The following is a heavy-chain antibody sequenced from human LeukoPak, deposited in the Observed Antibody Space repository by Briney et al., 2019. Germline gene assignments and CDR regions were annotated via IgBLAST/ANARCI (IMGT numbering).Heavy chain of an antibody. J-gene: IGHJ6*03. CDR2: IKHDGSEK. Sequence: GGSLRLSCAASGFTFSSYWMSWVRQAPGKGLEWVANIKHDGSEKYYADSVKGRFTISRDNAKNSLYLQMNSLRAEDTAVYYCAREGEGPTKGIAAAGTSYYYYYMDVWGKGTTVTVSS. CDR3: AREGEGPTKGIAAAGTSYYYYYMDV. V-gene: IGHV3-7*01. CDR1: GFTFSSYW. D-gene: IGHD6-13*01.